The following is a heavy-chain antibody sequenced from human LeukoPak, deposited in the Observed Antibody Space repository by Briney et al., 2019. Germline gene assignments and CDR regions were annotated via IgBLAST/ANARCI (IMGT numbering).Heavy chain of an antibody. Sequence: GGSLRLSCAASGFTFSSYAMHWVRQAPGKGLEWVAVISYDGSNKYYADSVKGRFTISRDNSKNTLYLQMNSLRAEDTAVYYCAREGAYRVVITYYYYMDVWGKGTTVTVSS. CDR2: ISYDGSNK. CDR1: GFTFSSYA. D-gene: IGHD3-22*01. CDR3: AREGAYRVVITYYYYMDV. V-gene: IGHV3-30*04. J-gene: IGHJ6*03.